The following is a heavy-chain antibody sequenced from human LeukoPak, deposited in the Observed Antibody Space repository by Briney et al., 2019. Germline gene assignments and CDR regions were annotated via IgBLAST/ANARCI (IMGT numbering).Heavy chain of an antibody. CDR1: GFTFSAYA. V-gene: IGHV3-69-1*01. CDR3: ARGSSGWYY. D-gene: IGHD6-19*01. J-gene: IGHJ4*02. CDR2: IGSDNKP. Sequence: GGSLRLSCEASGFTFSAYAMTWVRQAPGKGLEWVSSIGSDNKPHYSESVKGRFAISRDNAKNSLYLQMNSLRDEDTAVYYCARGSSGWYYWGQGTLVTVSS.